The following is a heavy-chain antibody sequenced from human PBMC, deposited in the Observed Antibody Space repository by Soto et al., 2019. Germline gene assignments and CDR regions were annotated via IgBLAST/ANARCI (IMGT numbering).Heavy chain of an antibody. D-gene: IGHD1-1*01. CDR3: ARDGERDTGLNFYYYLHGMDA. CDR1: GYTFTTYG. V-gene: IGHV1-18*04. J-gene: IGHJ6*02. Sequence: ASVKVSCKASGYTFTTYGISWVRQAPGQGLEWMGWISPYNGTTKFAEKFQGEMTMTTDTATSTAYMDLRSLRSDDTAVYYCARDGERDTGLNFYYYLHGMDAWGQGARVTVSS. CDR2: ISPYNGTT.